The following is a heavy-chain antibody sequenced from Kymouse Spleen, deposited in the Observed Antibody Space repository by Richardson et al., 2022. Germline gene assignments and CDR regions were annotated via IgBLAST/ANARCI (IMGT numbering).Heavy chain of an antibody. D-gene: IGHD3-10*01. CDR2: ISGSGGST. CDR1: GFTFSSYA. Sequence: EVQLVESGGGLVQPGGSLRLSCAASGFTFSSYAMSWVRQAPGKGLEWVSAISGSGGSTYYADSVKGRFTISRDNSKNTLYLQMNSLRAEDTAVYYCAKDGWFGEPPTTTTVWTSGAKGPRSPSPQ. V-gene: IGHV3-23*04. CDR3: AKDGWFGEPPTTTTVWTS. J-gene: IGHJ6*02.